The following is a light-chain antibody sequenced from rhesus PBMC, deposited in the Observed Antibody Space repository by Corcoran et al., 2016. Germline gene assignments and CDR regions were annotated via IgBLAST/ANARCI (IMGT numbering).Light chain of an antibody. Sequence: DIQMTQSPSSLSASVGDRVTITCRASENVNNYLHWYQQKAGKAPNLLIYAASTLQSGVPSRFTGSGSGTDYTFTSSSRQPEDVATYYCQHSYGTPYSFGQGTKVEIK. CDR2: AAS. J-gene: IGKJ2*01. CDR3: QHSYGTPYS. CDR1: ENVNNY. V-gene: IGKV1-74*01.